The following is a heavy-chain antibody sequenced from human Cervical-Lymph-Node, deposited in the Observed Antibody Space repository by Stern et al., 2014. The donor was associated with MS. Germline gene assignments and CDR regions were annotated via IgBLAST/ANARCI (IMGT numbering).Heavy chain of an antibody. Sequence: VQLEESGAEVKKPGASVRVSCKASGYTFTGHYLHWARQAPGQGLEWMGWINPHSGATNYAQKFQDLVTMTRDKSTSTTYLELARLKSDDTAVYYCARDGDFHGLDVWGQGTTVTVSS. CDR2: INPHSGAT. J-gene: IGHJ6*02. CDR3: ARDGDFHGLDV. CDR1: GYTFTGHY. V-gene: IGHV1-2*04.